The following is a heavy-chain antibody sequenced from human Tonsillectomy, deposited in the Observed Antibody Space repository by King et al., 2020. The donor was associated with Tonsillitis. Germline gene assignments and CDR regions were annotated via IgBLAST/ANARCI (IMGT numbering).Heavy chain of an antibody. J-gene: IGHJ4*02. CDR1: GFTFSNHA. CDR2: ITKSAGST. V-gene: IGHV3-23*04. Sequence: VQLVESGGGLVQPGESLRLSCAASGFTFSNHAINWVRQAPGKGLEWVSVITKSAGSTNYADSVRGRFAISRDNSKHTLYLQMNSLRAENSAAYYCSAEPAEGGSFVYWGLGTLVTVAS. D-gene: IGHD3-16*01. CDR3: SAEPAEGGSFVY.